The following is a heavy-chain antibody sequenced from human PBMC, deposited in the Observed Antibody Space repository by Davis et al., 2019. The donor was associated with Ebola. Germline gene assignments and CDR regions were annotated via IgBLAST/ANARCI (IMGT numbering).Heavy chain of an antibody. CDR2: ISGYDGHT. CDR3: ARDGYSSSSQNWFDA. V-gene: IGHV1-18*01. J-gene: IGHJ5*02. D-gene: IGHD6-6*01. Sequence: ASVKVSCKASGYTFTKYDIAWVRQASGQGLEWMGWISGYDGHTNYAQKFQGRVTVTTDTSTSTAYMELRSLRSDDTAVYYCARDGYSSSSQNWFDAWGQGTLVTVSS. CDR1: GYTFTKYD.